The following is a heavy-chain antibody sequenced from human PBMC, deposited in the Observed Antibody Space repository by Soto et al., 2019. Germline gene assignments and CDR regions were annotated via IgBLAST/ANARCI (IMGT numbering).Heavy chain of an antibody. CDR2: IWYDGSNK. J-gene: IGHJ3*02. V-gene: IGHV3-33*01. CDR1: GFTFSSYG. CDR3: ARDKRQWLATISWAFDI. Sequence: QVQLVESGGGVVQPGRSLRLSCAASGFTFSSYGMHWVRQAPGKGLEWVAVIWYDGSNKYYADSVKGRFTISRDNSKNTLYLQMNSLRAEYTAVYYCARDKRQWLATISWAFDIWGQGTMVTVSS. D-gene: IGHD6-19*01.